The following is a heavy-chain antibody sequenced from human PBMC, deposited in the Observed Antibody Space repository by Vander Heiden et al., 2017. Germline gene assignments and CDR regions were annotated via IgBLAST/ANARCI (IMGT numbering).Heavy chain of an antibody. Sequence: QVQLLESGPRLVKPSEPLSLTCTVSGGSAPGDSLSRFYSSVIRQGPAKGPEWLGHIFYTGISDYTPSLKRRVSLAGDTAKSQFSLKLTSVTAADSAVYYCAGRTGTYWFGPWGQGILVTVSS. CDR2: IFYTGIS. D-gene: IGHD1-7*01. CDR1: GGSAPGDSLSRFY. V-gene: IGHV4-61*01. CDR3: AGRTGTYWFGP. J-gene: IGHJ5*02.